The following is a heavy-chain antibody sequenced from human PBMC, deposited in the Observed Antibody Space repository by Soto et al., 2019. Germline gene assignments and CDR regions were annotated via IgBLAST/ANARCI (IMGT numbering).Heavy chain of an antibody. V-gene: IGHV4-31*02. CDR2: IYTDGDT. CDR3: ARGLTEWSNDS. D-gene: IGHD3-3*01. J-gene: IGHJ4*02. Sequence: WTWIRQHPGKGLEWIGCIYTDGDTDYSPSLKNRVTISMDTSKNHFSLRLTSVTAADTATYFCARGLTEWSNDSWGQGTLVTVSS.